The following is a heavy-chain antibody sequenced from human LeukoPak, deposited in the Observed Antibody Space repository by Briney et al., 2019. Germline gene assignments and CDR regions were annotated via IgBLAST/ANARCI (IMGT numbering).Heavy chain of an antibody. D-gene: IGHD5-18*01. Sequence: GGSLRLSCAASGFTFSSYAMGWVRQAPGKGLEWVSAITASGDNTYYADSVKGRLTISRDNSKNTLYLQMNSLRAEDTAVYYCAKGNGYSYGRYYFDYWGQGTLVTVSS. CDR1: GFTFSSYA. V-gene: IGHV3-23*01. J-gene: IGHJ4*02. CDR3: AKGNGYSYGRYYFDY. CDR2: ITASGDNT.